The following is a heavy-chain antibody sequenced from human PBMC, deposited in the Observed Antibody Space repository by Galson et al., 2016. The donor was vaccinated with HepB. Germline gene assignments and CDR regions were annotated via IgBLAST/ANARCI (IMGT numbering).Heavy chain of an antibody. J-gene: IGHJ4*02. CDR3: ARELDHSFYFDY. CDR1: GYTFNTYN. V-gene: IGHV1-46*02. CDR2: IKPSSGNT. D-gene: IGHD1-14*01. Sequence: SVKVSCKASGYTFNTYNMHWVRQAPGQGLEWMGIIKPSSGNTIYAQKFQDRITKTRDTSTSTVYMELIGLRSEDTAVYYCARELDHSFYFDYWGQGTLLTVSS.